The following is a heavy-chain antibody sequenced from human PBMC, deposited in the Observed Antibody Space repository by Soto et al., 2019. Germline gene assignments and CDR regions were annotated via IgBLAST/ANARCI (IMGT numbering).Heavy chain of an antibody. V-gene: IGHV1-2*04. D-gene: IGHD3-22*01. Sequence: ASVKVSCKASGYTFTGYYMHWVRQVPGQGLEWMGWINPNSGGTNYAQKFQGWVTMTKDTSISKAYMELSRLRSDDTAVYYCARGRYDSSGYYSPPYYYYMDVWGKGTTVTVSS. J-gene: IGHJ6*03. CDR2: INPNSGGT. CDR1: GYTFTGYY. CDR3: ARGRYDSSGYYSPPYYYYMDV.